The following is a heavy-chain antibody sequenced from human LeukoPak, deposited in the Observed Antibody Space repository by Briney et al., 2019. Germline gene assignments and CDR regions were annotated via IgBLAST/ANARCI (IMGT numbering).Heavy chain of an antibody. J-gene: IGHJ5*02. CDR1: GGTFSNYA. Sequence: GASVKVSCKASGGTFSNYAISWVRQAPGQGLEWMGGIIPIFGTANYAQKFQGRVTIAADESTTTDYMELSSLRSEDTAVYYCAGATFPNVAATVWFDPWGQGTLVTVSS. V-gene: IGHV1-69*01. CDR2: IIPIFGTA. CDR3: AGATFPNVAATVWFDP. D-gene: IGHD2-15*01.